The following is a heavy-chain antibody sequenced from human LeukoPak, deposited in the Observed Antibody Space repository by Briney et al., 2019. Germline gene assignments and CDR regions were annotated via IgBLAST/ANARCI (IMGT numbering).Heavy chain of an antibody. J-gene: IGHJ4*02. D-gene: IGHD3-10*01. CDR2: IYSGGST. CDR3: ARTGGYYGSGTYEPGGADY. CDR1: GFTFDDYG. Sequence: PGGSLRLSCAASGFTFDDYGMSWVRQAPGKGLEWVSVIYSGGSTYYADSVKGRFTISRDNSKNTLYLQMNSLRAEDTAVYYCARTGGYYGSGTYEPGGADYWGQGTLVTVSS. V-gene: IGHV3-53*01.